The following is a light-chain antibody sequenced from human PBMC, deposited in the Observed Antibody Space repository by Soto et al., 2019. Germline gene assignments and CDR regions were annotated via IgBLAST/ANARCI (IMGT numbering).Light chain of an antibody. Sequence: EIVLTQSPGTLSLSPGERATLSCRASQSVNSNFLAWYQQKPGQVPRPLIYGASIRAAGVPDRLSGSGSGTDFTLTSSRLEPEDYAGYYCQQYGTSPHTFGQGTKLEIK. CDR1: QSVNSNF. CDR3: QQYGTSPHT. J-gene: IGKJ2*01. CDR2: GAS. V-gene: IGKV3-20*01.